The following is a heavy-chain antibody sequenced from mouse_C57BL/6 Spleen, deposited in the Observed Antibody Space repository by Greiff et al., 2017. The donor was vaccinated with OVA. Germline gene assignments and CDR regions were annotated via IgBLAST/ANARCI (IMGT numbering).Heavy chain of an antibody. CDR2: ISDGGSYT. J-gene: IGHJ2*01. D-gene: IGHD2-2*01. CDR1: GFTFSSYA. CDR3: ARDWLRSFDY. Sequence: EVKLVESGGGLVKPGGSLKLSCAASGFTFSSYAMSWVRQTPEKRLEWVATISDGGSYTYYPDNVKGRFTISRDNAKNNLYLQMSHLKSEDTAMYYCARDWLRSFDYWGQGTTLTVSS. V-gene: IGHV5-4*01.